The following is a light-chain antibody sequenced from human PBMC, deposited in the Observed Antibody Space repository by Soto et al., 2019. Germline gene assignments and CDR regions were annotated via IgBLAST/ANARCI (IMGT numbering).Light chain of an antibody. V-gene: IGKV3-15*01. CDR2: GAS. CDR3: QQYNNWPPST. Sequence: EIVMTQSPATLSVSPGERATLSCRASQSVSSNLAWYQQKSGQPPRLLIFGASTRATGIPARFSGSGSGTEFTLTISSLQSEDFAVYYCQQYNNWPPSTFGQGTKVDIK. J-gene: IGKJ1*01. CDR1: QSVSSN.